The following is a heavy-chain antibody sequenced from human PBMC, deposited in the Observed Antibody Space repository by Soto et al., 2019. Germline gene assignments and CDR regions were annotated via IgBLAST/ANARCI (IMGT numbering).Heavy chain of an antibody. Sequence: ASVKVSCKASGYTFTSYGISWVRQAPGQGLEWMGWISAYNGNTNYAQKLQGRVTMTTDTSTSTAYMELRSLRSDDTAVYYCARDRQWLDRYLFDYWGQGTLVIVSS. J-gene: IGHJ4*02. CDR1: GYTFTSYG. D-gene: IGHD6-19*01. CDR3: ARDRQWLDRYLFDY. CDR2: ISAYNGNT. V-gene: IGHV1-18*01.